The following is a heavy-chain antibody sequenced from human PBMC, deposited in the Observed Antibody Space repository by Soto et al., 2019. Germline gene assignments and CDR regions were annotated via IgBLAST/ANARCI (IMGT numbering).Heavy chain of an antibody. CDR3: ARSVRGVESYYYGMDV. D-gene: IGHD3-10*01. CDR1: GYTFTSYY. J-gene: IGHJ6*02. Sequence: GASVKVSCKASGYTFTSYYMHWVRQAPGQGLEWMGIINPSGGSTSYAQKFQGRVTMTRDTSTSTVYMELSSLRSEDTAVYYCARSVRGVESYYYGMDVWGQGTTVTVSS. CDR2: INPSGGST. V-gene: IGHV1-46*03.